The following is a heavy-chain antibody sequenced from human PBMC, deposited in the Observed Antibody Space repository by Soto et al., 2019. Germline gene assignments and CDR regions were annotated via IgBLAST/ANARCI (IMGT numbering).Heavy chain of an antibody. J-gene: IGHJ4*02. D-gene: IGHD2-15*01. CDR3: ARVTITVVQLDY. Sequence: QVQLQESGPGLVKPSQTLSLTCSVSGGSISSDGYYWSWIRQNSGKGLEWIGYIYYSGSTYYNPSLKSRVTISVDTSKNQFSLKLSSVTAADTDVYYCARVTITVVQLDYWGQGTLVTVSS. CDR1: GGSISSDGYY. CDR2: IYYSGST. V-gene: IGHV4-31*03.